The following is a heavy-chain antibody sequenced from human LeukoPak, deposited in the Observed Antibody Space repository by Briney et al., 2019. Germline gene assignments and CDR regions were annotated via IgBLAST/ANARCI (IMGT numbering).Heavy chain of an antibody. Sequence: GGSLRLPCAASGFTFSSYAMSWVRQAPGKGLEWVSAISGSGGSTYYADSVKGRFTISRDNSKNTLYLQMNSLRADDTAVYYCAKGGYSGYYYEYYFDYWGQGTLVTVSS. J-gene: IGHJ4*02. CDR2: ISGSGGST. CDR3: AKGGYSGYYYEYYFDY. D-gene: IGHD3-22*01. CDR1: GFTFSSYA. V-gene: IGHV3-23*01.